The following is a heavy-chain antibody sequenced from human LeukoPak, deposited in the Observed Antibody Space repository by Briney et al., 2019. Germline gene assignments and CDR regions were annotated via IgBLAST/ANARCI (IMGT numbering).Heavy chain of an antibody. V-gene: IGHV4-34*01. D-gene: IGHD1-14*01. J-gene: IGHJ4*02. Sequence: SETLSLTCAVYGGSFSGYYWSWIRQPPGKGLEWIGEINHSGSTNYNPSLKSRVTISVDTSKNQFSLKLSSVTAADTAVYYCARGPNPVSRRLPRLGYFDYWGQGTLVTVSS. CDR3: ARGPNPVSRRLPRLGYFDY. CDR1: GGSFSGYY. CDR2: INHSGST.